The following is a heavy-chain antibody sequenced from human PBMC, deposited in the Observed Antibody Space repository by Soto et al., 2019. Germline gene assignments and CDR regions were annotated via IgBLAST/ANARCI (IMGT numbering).Heavy chain of an antibody. CDR1: GGSISSGGYY. J-gene: IGHJ3*02. D-gene: IGHD2-8*01. Sequence: PSETLSLTCTVSGGSISSGGYYWSWIRQHPGKGLEWIGYIYYSGSTYYNPSLKSRVTISVDTSKNQFSLKLSSVTAADTAAYYCARANMRDAFDIWGQGTMVTVSS. V-gene: IGHV4-31*03. CDR2: IYYSGST. CDR3: ARANMRDAFDI.